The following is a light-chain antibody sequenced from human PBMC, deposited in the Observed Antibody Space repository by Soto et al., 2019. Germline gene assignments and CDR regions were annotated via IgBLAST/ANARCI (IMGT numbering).Light chain of an antibody. V-gene: IGLV7-43*01. CDR3: LLNHRGGYG. CDR2: STG. Sequence: QALVTQEPSLTVSPGGTVTLTCASSTGAVTSGSFPNWFQQKPGQAPRSLIFSTGNRHSWTPARFTGFLLGGKAALTLSDVRPEDEADYYCLLNHRGGYGLGTGTKVTVL. CDR1: TGAVTSGSF. J-gene: IGLJ1*01.